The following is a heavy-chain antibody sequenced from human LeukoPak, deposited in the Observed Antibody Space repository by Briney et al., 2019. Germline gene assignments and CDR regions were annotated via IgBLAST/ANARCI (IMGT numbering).Heavy chain of an antibody. CDR3: AKEGVHGDYDY. V-gene: IGHV3-33*06. J-gene: IGHJ4*02. Sequence: PGRSLRLSCAASGFTFSSYGMHWVRQAPGKGLEWVAVIWYDGSNKYYADSVKGRFTISRDNSENTLYLQMNSLRAEDTAVYYCAKEGVHGDYDYWGQGTLVTVSS. CDR1: GFTFSSYG. D-gene: IGHD4-17*01. CDR2: IWYDGSNK.